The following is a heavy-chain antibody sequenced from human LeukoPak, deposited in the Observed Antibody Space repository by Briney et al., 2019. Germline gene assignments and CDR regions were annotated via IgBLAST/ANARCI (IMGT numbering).Heavy chain of an antibody. D-gene: IGHD5-18*01. J-gene: IGHJ6*02. CDR1: GFIFNGYG. V-gene: IGHV3-23*01. Sequence: GGSLRLSCAASGFIFNGYGMRWVRQAPGKGLEWVSAISGGSGRTYYADSVKGRFTISRDNSKNTLYLQMNSLRAEDTAVYYCAKRVPYSYGGLYYYGMDVWGQGTTVTVSS. CDR3: AKRVPYSYGGLYYYGMDV. CDR2: ISGGSGRT.